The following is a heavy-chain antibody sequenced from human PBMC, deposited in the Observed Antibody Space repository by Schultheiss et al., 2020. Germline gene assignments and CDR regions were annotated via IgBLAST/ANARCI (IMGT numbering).Heavy chain of an antibody. D-gene: IGHD3-22*01. J-gene: IGHJ4*02. Sequence: GESLKISCTASGFTFGDYAMSWVRQAPGKGLEWVGFIRSKAYGGTTEYAASVKGRFTISRDDSKSIAYLQMNSLKTEDTAVYYCTRERDYYDSSGYWAYFDFWGQGTLVTVSS. CDR1: GFTFGDYA. CDR3: TRERDYYDSSGYWAYFDF. V-gene: IGHV3-49*04. CDR2: IRSKAYGGTT.